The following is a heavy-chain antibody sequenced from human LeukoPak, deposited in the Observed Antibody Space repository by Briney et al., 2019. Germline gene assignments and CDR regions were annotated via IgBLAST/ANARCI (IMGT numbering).Heavy chain of an antibody. CDR1: GGSISSYY. Sequence: SETLSLTCTVSGGSISSYYGSWIRQPRGKGLEWIGYIYYSGSTNYNPSLKSRVTISVDPSKTQFSLKLSSVPAADTAVYYCARPLIVGSKGAFDIWGQGTMVTVSS. CDR2: IYYSGST. CDR3: ARPLIVGSKGAFDI. J-gene: IGHJ3*02. D-gene: IGHD3-22*01. V-gene: IGHV4-59*08.